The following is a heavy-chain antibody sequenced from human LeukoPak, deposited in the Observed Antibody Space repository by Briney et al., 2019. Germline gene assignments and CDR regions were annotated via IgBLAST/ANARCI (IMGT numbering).Heavy chain of an antibody. D-gene: IGHD3-9*01. V-gene: IGHV3-53*01. CDR3: AKGRVLRYFDWSH. J-gene: IGHJ4*02. CDR1: GFTVGSNY. Sequence: GGSLRLSCAASGFTVGSNYMSWVRQAPGKGLECILVIYTDGRTYYADSVKGRFTISRDNSKNTLYLQMNSLRVEDTAVYYCAKGRVLRYFDWSHWGQGTLVTVSS. CDR2: IYTDGRT.